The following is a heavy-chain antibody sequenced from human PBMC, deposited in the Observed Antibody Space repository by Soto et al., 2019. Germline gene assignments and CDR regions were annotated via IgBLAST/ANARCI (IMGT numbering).Heavy chain of an antibody. CDR2: IYSDGST. D-gene: IGHD2-2*02. CDR3: ARDCSSTSCYTPHYGMDV. J-gene: IGHJ6*02. V-gene: IGHV3-53*01. Sequence: PGGSLRLSCAASGFSVSGNYMSWVRQAPGKGLEWVSVIYSDGSTYYADSVKGRFTISRDNSKNTLYLQMSRLRAEDTAVYYCARDCSSTSCYTPHYGMDVWGQGTTVTVSS. CDR1: GFSVSGNY.